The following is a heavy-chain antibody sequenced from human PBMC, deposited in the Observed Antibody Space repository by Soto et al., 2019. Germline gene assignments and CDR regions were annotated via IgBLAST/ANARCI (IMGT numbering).Heavy chain of an antibody. CDR3: ARHWPYSSSLCWFDP. Sequence: SETLSLTCTVSGGSISSYCWSWIRQPPGKGLEWIGYIYYSGSTNYNPSLKSRVTISVDTSKNQFSLKLSSVTAADTAVYYCARHWPYSSSLCWFDPWGQGTLVTVSS. CDR1: GGSISSYC. D-gene: IGHD6-6*01. V-gene: IGHV4-59*08. CDR2: IYYSGST. J-gene: IGHJ5*02.